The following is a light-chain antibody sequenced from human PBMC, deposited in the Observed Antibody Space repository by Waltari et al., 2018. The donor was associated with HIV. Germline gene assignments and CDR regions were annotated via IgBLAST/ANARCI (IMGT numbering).Light chain of an antibody. CDR2: AGS. Sequence: QSALTQPTSVSGSPGQSIIISCPGTSSDIGSYNLVSWYQQHPGKAPKLMIYAGSKRPSGVSNRFSGSKSGNTASLTISGLQAEDEADYYCYSYAGSRTGYVFGTGTKVTVL. CDR1: SSDIGSYNL. CDR3: YSYAGSRTGYV. V-gene: IGLV2-23*01. J-gene: IGLJ1*01.